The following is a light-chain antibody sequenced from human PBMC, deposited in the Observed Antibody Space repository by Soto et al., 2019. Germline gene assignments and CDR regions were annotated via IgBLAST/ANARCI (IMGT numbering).Light chain of an antibody. J-gene: IGLJ2*01. V-gene: IGLV1-40*01. CDR2: GST. Sequence: QSVLTQPPSVTGAPGQRVTISCTGSSANIGAGYDVQWFQQLPGTAPKLLIFGSTNRPSGVPDRFSGSKSGTSASLAITGLQAEDEADYYCQSYDSSLSGVVFGGGTKLTVL. CDR3: QSYDSSLSGVV. CDR1: SANIGAGYD.